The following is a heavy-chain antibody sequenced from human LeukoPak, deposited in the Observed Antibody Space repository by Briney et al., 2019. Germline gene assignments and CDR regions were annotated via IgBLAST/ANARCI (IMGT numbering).Heavy chain of an antibody. V-gene: IGHV3-23*01. CDR2: ISGSGGST. CDR3: AKDGSPTGYSYGYDAFDI. Sequence: GGSLRLSCAASGFTFSSYAMSWVRQAPGKGLEWVSAISGSGGSTYYADSVKGRFTISRDNSKNTLYLQMNSLRAEDTAVYYCAKDGSPTGYSYGYDAFDIWGQGTMVTVSS. CDR1: GFTFSSYA. J-gene: IGHJ3*02. D-gene: IGHD5-18*01.